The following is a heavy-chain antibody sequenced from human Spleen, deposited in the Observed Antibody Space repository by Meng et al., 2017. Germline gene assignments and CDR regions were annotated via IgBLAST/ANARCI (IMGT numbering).Heavy chain of an antibody. D-gene: IGHD3-10*01. CDR2: MYYNGSP. CDR3: ARYYYGYLSGMDV. Sequence: SETLSLTCTVSGGSISSSSYYWGWIRQPPGKGLECIGYMYYNGSPTYNPSLKSRVTISVDTSKNQFSLKLSSVTAADTAVYYCARYYYGYLSGMDVWGQGTTVTVSS. CDR1: GGSISSSSYY. J-gene: IGHJ6*02. V-gene: IGHV4-61*05.